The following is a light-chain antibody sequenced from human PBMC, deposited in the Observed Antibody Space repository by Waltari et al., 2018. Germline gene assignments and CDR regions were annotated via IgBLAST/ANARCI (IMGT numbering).Light chain of an antibody. CDR1: ISDIGLFTV. J-gene: IGLJ1*01. Sequence: QSALTQPASVSASPGQSITVSCSGSISDIGLFTVVSWFQQYPGKPPRLIIYEVNKRPPGISDRFSATKSGNVASLTISGLQADDEADYYCCSFTSSSTYVFGSGNTVTVL. CDR2: EVN. CDR3: CSFTSSSTYV. V-gene: IGLV2-23*02.